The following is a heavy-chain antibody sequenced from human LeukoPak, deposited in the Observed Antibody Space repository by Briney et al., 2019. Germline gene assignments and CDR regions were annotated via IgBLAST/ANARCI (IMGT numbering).Heavy chain of an antibody. CDR1: GFTFSSYW. J-gene: IGHJ3*02. CDR3: ARRSAAKDAFDI. CDR2: INSDGGST. D-gene: IGHD6-25*01. V-gene: IGHV3-74*01. Sequence: GGSLRLSCAASGFTFSSYWMHWVRQAPGKGLVWVSRINSDGGSTSHTDSVKGRFTISRDNAKSTLYLQMNSLRAEDTAVYYCARRSAAKDAFDIWGQGTKVTVSS.